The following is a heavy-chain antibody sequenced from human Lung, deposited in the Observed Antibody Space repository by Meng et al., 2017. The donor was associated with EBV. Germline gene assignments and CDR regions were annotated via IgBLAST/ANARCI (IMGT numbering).Heavy chain of an antibody. CDR2: IYHSGST. V-gene: IGHV4-4*02. CDR3: ANRREVRPYYFDS. Sequence: VQAQGAGLGLGKPSGTLSLTCAVSGGSISSSNWWSWVRQTPGKGLEWIGEIYHSGSTNYNPSLKSRITISVDESKNQFSLRLKSVTAADTAVYYCANRREVRPYYFDSWGQGTLVTVSS. D-gene: IGHD1-26*01. CDR1: GGSISSSNW. J-gene: IGHJ4*02.